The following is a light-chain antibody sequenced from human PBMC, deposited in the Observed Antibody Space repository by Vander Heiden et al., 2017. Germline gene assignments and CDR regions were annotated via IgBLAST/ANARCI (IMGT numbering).Light chain of an antibody. CDR2: EVS. V-gene: IGLV2-23*02. Sequence: QSALPQPASVSGSPGQSITISCTGTSSDVGSYNLFSSYQHHPGKATQLMIYEVSKRPSGVSNCFSGSKSGNTASLTISGLQAEDEADYYCCSYAGSSTVVFGGGTKLTVL. J-gene: IGLJ2*01. CDR1: SSDVGSYNL. CDR3: CSYAGSSTVV.